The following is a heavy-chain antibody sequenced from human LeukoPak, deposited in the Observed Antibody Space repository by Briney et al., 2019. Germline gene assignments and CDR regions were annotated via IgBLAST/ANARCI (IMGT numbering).Heavy chain of an antibody. Sequence: PGGSLRLSCAASGFTVSSDYMSWVRHAPGKGLEWVSVIYSGGSTYYADSVKGRFTISRDNSKNTLYLQMNSLRAEDTAVYYCASTLAVAGDYYFDYWGQGTLVTVSS. J-gene: IGHJ4*02. CDR1: GFTVSSDY. CDR3: ASTLAVAGDYYFDY. V-gene: IGHV3-66*01. CDR2: IYSGGST. D-gene: IGHD6-19*01.